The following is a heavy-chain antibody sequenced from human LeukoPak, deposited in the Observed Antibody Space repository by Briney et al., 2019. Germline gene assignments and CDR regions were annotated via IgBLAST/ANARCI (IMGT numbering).Heavy chain of an antibody. Sequence: PGRSLRLSCAASGFTFSSYAMHWVRQAPGKGLEWVAVISYDGSNKYYADSVKGRFTISRDNSKNTLYLQMNSLRAEDTAVYYCARDLISASRQQRRQGAFDIWGQGTMVTVSS. CDR3: ARDLISASRQQRRQGAFDI. J-gene: IGHJ3*02. CDR2: ISYDGSNK. D-gene: IGHD6-13*01. V-gene: IGHV3-30-3*01. CDR1: GFTFSSYA.